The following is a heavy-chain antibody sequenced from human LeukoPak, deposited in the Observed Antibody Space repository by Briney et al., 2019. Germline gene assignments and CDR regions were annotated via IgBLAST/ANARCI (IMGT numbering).Heavy chain of an antibody. CDR2: ISSSGDTI. Sequence: GGSLRLSCAASGFTFRDYYMSWIRQAPGKGLEWVSYISSSGDTIYYADSMKGRFTISRDNAKNSLYLQMNSLRAEDTALYYCARVRSYPTRFDYWGQGTLVTVSS. CDR1: GFTFRDYY. CDR3: ARVRSYPTRFDY. J-gene: IGHJ4*02. V-gene: IGHV3-11*01. D-gene: IGHD3-16*02.